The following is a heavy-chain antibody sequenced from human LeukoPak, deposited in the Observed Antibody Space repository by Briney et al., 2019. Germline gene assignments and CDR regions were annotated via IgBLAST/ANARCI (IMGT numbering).Heavy chain of an antibody. CDR2: MHYTGTT. CDR3: ARESIAAAGEWDY. Sequence: SETLSLTCTVSGGSIRSSSYNWGWIRQPPGKGLEWIGSMHYTGTTYYNPSLKSRVTISVDTSKNQFSLQLNSVTPGDTAVYYCARESIAAAGEWDYWGQGTLVTVSS. J-gene: IGHJ4*02. V-gene: IGHV4-39*07. CDR1: GGSIRSSSYN. D-gene: IGHD6-13*01.